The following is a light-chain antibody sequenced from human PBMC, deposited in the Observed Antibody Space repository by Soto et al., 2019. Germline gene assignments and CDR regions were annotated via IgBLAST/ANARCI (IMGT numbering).Light chain of an antibody. CDR1: QSVSNNY. Sequence: EIVLTQSPGTLSLSPGERATLSCRASQSVSNNYLAWYQQKPGQAPRLLIYGASNRATGIPDRFSGSGSGTEFTLNITRVEADDVGVYFCMQALETPETFGQGTKVDIK. J-gene: IGKJ2*01. V-gene: IGKV3-20*01. CDR3: MQALETPET. CDR2: GAS.